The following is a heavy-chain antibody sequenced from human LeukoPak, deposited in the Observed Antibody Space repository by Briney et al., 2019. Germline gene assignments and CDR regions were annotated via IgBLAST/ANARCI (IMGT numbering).Heavy chain of an antibody. CDR3: ARAKKRSGRSRDFYLDV. V-gene: IGHV4-61*09. D-gene: IGHD1-26*01. CDR1: DDPINSGVYY. CDR2: IYTSGTTT. Sequence: SETLSLTCTVSDDPINSGVYYWNWIRQPAGKGLEWIGHIYTSGTTTNSNPSLKSRVAISLDTSKNHFSLKLSSVTAADTAVYYCARAKKRSGRSRDFYLDVWGKGTTVTVSS. J-gene: IGHJ6*03.